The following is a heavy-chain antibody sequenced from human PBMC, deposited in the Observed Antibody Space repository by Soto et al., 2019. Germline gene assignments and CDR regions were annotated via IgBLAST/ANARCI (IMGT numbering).Heavy chain of an antibody. D-gene: IGHD2-2*01. CDR2: ITSSGHYT. V-gene: IGHV3-11*05. CDR1: GLTFSDYY. CDR3: AREPDGIDV. Sequence: QVQLVESGGGLVKPGGSLRLSCAASGLTFSDYYMSWIRQAPGKGLDWVSYITSSGHYTKYADSVQGRFTISRDNAKNSLYLQMNSLGAEDTAVYYCAREPDGIDVWGQGTTVTVSS. J-gene: IGHJ6*02.